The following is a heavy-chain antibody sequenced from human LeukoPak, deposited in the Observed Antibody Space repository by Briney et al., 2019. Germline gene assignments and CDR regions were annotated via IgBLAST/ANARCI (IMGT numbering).Heavy chain of an antibody. CDR2: ISWNSGSI. D-gene: IGHD6-13*01. Sequence: GGSLRLSCAASGFTFDDYAMHWVRQAPGKGLEWVSGISWNSGSIGYADSVKGRFTISRDNAKNSLYLQMNSLRAEDTALYYCARTYIGTYSSSWSPSDYWGQGTLVTVSS. V-gene: IGHV3-9*01. CDR3: ARTYIGTYSSSWSPSDY. J-gene: IGHJ4*02. CDR1: GFTFDDYA.